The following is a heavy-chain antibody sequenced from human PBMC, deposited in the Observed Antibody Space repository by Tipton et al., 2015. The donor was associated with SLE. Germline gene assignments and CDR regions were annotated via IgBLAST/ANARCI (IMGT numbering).Heavy chain of an antibody. CDR3: ARGLLEFHAFDI. Sequence: TLSLTCAVYGGSFSCYYWSWIRQPPGKGLEWIGYIYYSGSTNYNPSLKSRVTISVDTSKNQFSLKLSSVTAADTAVYYCARGLLEFHAFDIWGQGTMVTVSS. CDR1: GGSFSCYY. D-gene: IGHD2-15*01. CDR2: IYYSGST. V-gene: IGHV4-34*01. J-gene: IGHJ3*02.